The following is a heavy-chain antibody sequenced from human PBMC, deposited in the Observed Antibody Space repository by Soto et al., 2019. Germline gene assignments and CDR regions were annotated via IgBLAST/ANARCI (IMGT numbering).Heavy chain of an antibody. D-gene: IGHD2-8*01. J-gene: IGHJ4*02. Sequence: QVQLVQSGAEVKKPGASVKVSCKASAYTFTDYYIHWVRQAPGQGLEWMGWINPNSGSTKSTQRFQGSVTMTRDTFLSNAYMGLNRLRSDDTAVYYCARGGCTDGVCTYYFDSWGQGTLVTVSS. V-gene: IGHV1-2*02. CDR3: ARGGCTDGVCTYYFDS. CDR2: INPNSGST. CDR1: AYTFTDYY.